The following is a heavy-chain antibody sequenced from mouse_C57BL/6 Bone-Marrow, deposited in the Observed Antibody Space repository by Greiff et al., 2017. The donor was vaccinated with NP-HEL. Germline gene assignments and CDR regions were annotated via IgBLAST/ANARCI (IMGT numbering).Heavy chain of an antibody. V-gene: IGHV1-50*01. D-gene: IGHD2-4*01. CDR3: ASPYYYDYGWFAY. CDR1: GYTFTSYW. J-gene: IGHJ3*01. Sequence: VQLQQPGAELVKPGASVKLSCKASGYTFTSYWMQWVKQRPGQGLEWIGEIDPSDSYTNYNQKFKGKATLTVDTSSSTAYMQLRSLTSEDSAVYYCASPYYYDYGWFAYWGQGTLVTVSA. CDR2: IDPSDSYT.